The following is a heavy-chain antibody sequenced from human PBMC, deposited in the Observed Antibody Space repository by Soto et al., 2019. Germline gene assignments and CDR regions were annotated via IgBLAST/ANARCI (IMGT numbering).Heavy chain of an antibody. J-gene: IGHJ3*02. CDR1: GFTFSHYS. Sequence: GGSLRLSCAASGFTFSHYSMNWVRQAPGKGLEWVSSIDSSGFSISYADSVKGRFTVSRDNAKNSLYLQMNSLRAEDTAVYYCARSPRGDAFDIWGQGTMVTVSS. CDR2: IDSSGFSI. V-gene: IGHV3-21*01. D-gene: IGHD3-10*01. CDR3: ARSPRGDAFDI.